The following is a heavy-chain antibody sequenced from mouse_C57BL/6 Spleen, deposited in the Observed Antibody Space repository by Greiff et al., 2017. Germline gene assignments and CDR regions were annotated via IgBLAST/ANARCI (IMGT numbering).Heavy chain of an antibody. D-gene: IGHD2-1*01. CDR1: GYTFTSYW. Sequence: QVQLQQSGAELVRPGTSVKLSCKASGYTFTSYWMHWVKQRPGQGLEWIGVIDPSDSYTNYNQKFQGKATLTVDTSSSTAYMQLSSLTSEDSAVYYCARRAPALYGNYEDYAMDYWGQGTSVTVSS. V-gene: IGHV1-59*01. J-gene: IGHJ4*01. CDR3: ARRAPALYGNYEDYAMDY. CDR2: IDPSDSYT.